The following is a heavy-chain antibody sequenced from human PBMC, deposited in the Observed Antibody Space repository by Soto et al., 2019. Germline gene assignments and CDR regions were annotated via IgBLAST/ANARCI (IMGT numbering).Heavy chain of an antibody. CDR3: ARVVTPLDFRVDGGWFDP. J-gene: IGHJ5*02. Sequence: ASVKVSCKASGYTFTGYYMHWVRQAPGQGLEWMGWINPNSGGTNYAQKFQGRVTMTRDTSISTAYMELSRLRSDDTAVYYCARVVTPLDFRVDGGWFDPWGQGTLVTVSS. CDR2: INPNSGGT. D-gene: IGHD3-3*01. CDR1: GYTFTGYY. V-gene: IGHV1-2*02.